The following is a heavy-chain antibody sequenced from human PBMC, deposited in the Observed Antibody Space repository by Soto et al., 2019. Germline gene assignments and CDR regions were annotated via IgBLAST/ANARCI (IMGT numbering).Heavy chain of an antibody. CDR3: ARVFKGAITIFGVGTARYYYYMDV. Sequence: QVQLQESDPGLVKPSETLSLTCTVSGGSISSYYWSWIRQPPGKGLEWIGYIYYSGSTNYNPSLKSRVTISVDTSKNQFSLKLSSVTAADTAVYYCARVFKGAITIFGVGTARYYYYMDVWGKGTTVTVSS. V-gene: IGHV4-59*01. J-gene: IGHJ6*03. CDR1: GGSISSYY. D-gene: IGHD3-3*01. CDR2: IYYSGST.